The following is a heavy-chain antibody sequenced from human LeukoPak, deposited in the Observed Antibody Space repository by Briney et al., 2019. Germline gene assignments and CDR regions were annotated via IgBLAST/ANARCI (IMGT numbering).Heavy chain of an antibody. CDR3: ARVGGYSYGPYCYYMDV. CDR2: INSDGSST. Sequence: PGGSLRLSCAASGFTFSSYWMHWVRQAPGKGLVWVSRINSDGSSTSYADSVKGRFTISRDNAKNTLYLQMNSLRAEDTAVYYCARVGGYSYGPYCYYMDVWGKGTTVTVSS. V-gene: IGHV3-74*01. D-gene: IGHD5-18*01. CDR1: GFTFSSYW. J-gene: IGHJ6*03.